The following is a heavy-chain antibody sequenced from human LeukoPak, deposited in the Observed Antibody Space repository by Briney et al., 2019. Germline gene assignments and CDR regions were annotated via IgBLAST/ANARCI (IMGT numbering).Heavy chain of an antibody. CDR3: ATSINFLGAFDI. CDR1: GGSISSYY. CDR2: TYYSGST. J-gene: IGHJ3*02. V-gene: IGHV4-59*08. Sequence: SETLSLTCTVSGGSISSYYWSWIRQPPGKGLEWIGYTYYSGSTNYNPSLKSRVTISVDTSKNQFSLKLSSVTAADTAVYYCATSINFLGAFDIWGQGTMVTVSS. D-gene: IGHD5-24*01.